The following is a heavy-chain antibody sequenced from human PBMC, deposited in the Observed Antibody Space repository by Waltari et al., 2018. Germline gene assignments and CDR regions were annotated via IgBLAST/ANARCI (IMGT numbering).Heavy chain of an antibody. CDR3: ARDGNGDYDWGVDY. Sequence: QVQLVQSGAEVKKPGSSVTVSCKASGGTFSRYAISWVRQAPGQGLEWMGRIIPIFGTANYAQKFQGRVTITADKSTSTAYMELSSLRSEDTAVYYCARDGNGDYDWGVDYWGQGTLVTVSS. CDR1: GGTFSRYA. J-gene: IGHJ4*02. V-gene: IGHV1-69*08. D-gene: IGHD4-17*01. CDR2: IIPIFGTA.